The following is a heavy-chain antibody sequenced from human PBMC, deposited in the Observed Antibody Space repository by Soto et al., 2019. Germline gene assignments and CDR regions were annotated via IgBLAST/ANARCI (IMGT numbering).Heavy chain of an antibody. D-gene: IGHD3-3*01. CDR1: GGTFSSYA. V-gene: IGHV1-69*01. CDR2: IIPIFGTA. J-gene: IGHJ6*02. Sequence: QVQLVQSGAEVKKPGSSVKVSCKASGGTFSSYAISWVRQAPGQGLEWMGGIIPIFGTANYAQKFQGRVTITADESASTAYMELSSLRSEDTAVYYCARDQGVTIFGVVMPPNQYYYYGMDVWGQGTTVTVSS. CDR3: ARDQGVTIFGVVMPPNQYYYYGMDV.